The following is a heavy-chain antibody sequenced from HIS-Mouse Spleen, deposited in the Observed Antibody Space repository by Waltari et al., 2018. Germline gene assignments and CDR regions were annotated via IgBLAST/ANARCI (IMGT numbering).Heavy chain of an antibody. CDR2: IYYSGST. CDR3: AREIPYSSSWYDWYFDL. V-gene: IGHV4-39*07. CDR1: GGSSSRSSYY. J-gene: IGHJ2*01. Sequence: QLQLQESGPGLVKPSETLSLPCTVPGGSSSRSSYYWGWIRQPPGKGLEWIGSIYYSGSTYYNPSLKSRVTISVDTSKNQFSLKLSSVTAADTAVYYCAREIPYSSSWYDWYFDLWGRGTLVTVSS. D-gene: IGHD6-13*01.